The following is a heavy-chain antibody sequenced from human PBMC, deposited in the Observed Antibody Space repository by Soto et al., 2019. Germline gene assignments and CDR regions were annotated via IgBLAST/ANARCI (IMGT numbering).Heavy chain of an antibody. D-gene: IGHD5-18*01. V-gene: IGHV3-30*18. J-gene: IGHJ4*02. CDR1: GFTFSSYG. CDR3: SKLSAAMVSTHLDY. Sequence: GGSLRLSCAASGFTFSSYGMHWVRQAPGKGLEWVAVISYDGSNKYYADSVKGRFTISRDNSKNTLYLQMNSLRAEDTAVYYCSKLSAAMVSTHLDYWGQGSLVTVSS. CDR2: ISYDGSNK.